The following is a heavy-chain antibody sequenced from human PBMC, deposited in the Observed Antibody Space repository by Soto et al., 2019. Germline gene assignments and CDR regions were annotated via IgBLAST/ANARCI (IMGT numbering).Heavy chain of an antibody. CDR2: ISGSGGST. J-gene: IGHJ4*02. V-gene: IGHV3-23*01. D-gene: IGHD6-6*01. CDR1: GFTFSSYA. Sequence: PGGSLRLSCAASGFTFSSYAMSWVRQAPGKGLEWVSAISGSGGSTSYADSVKGRFTISRDNAKNTLYLQMNSLRVEDTAVYYCATQQSSSSGSYWGQGTLVTVSS. CDR3: ATQQSSSSGSY.